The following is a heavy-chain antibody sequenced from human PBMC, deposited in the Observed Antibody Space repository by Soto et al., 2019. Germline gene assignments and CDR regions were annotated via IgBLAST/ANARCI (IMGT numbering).Heavy chain of an antibody. V-gene: IGHV1-2*04. Sequence: ASVKVSCKASGYTFTGYYMHWVRQAPGQGLEWMGWINPNSGGTNYAQKFQGWVTMTRDTSISTAYMELSRLRSDDTAVYYCARAPLSTYYDFWSGYYSSNWFDPWGQGTLVTVSS. J-gene: IGHJ5*02. D-gene: IGHD3-3*01. CDR2: INPNSGGT. CDR1: GYTFTGYY. CDR3: ARAPLSTYYDFWSGYYSSNWFDP.